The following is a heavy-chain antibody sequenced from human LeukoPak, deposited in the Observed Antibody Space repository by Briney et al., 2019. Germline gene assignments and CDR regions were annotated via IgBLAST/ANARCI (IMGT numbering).Heavy chain of an antibody. D-gene: IGHD3-22*01. Sequence: VGSLRLSCAASGVTLSSNYMSWVCHAPGKGVDWVSVIYSGGSTYYADSVKGRFTISRDNCKNTLYLQMNSLRAEDTAVYYCARGHDYDSSVAYWGQGTLVTVSS. CDR2: IYSGGST. J-gene: IGHJ4*02. CDR3: ARGHDYDSSVAY. CDR1: GVTLSSNY. V-gene: IGHV3-66*01.